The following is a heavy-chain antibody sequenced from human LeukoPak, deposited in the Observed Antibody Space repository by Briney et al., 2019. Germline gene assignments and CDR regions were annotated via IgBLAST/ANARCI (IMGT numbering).Heavy chain of an antibody. CDR1: GGSFSGYY. CDR3: ASSSYYYDSSQGYYYGMDV. J-gene: IGHJ6*02. Sequence: PSETLSLTCAVYGGSFSGYYWSWIRQPPGKGLEWIGEINHSGSTNYNPSLKSRVTISVDTSKNQFSLKLSSVTAADTAVYYCASSSYYYDSSQGYYYGMDVWGQGTTVTVSS. CDR2: INHSGST. V-gene: IGHV4-34*01. D-gene: IGHD3-22*01.